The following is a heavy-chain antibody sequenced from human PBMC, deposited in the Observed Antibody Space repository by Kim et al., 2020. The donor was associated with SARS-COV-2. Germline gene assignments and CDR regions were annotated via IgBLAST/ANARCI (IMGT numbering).Heavy chain of an antibody. CDR2: ISYDGSNK. CDR1: GFTFSSYG. J-gene: IGHJ4*01. V-gene: IGHV3-30*18. Sequence: GGSLRLSCAASGFTFSSYGMHWVRQAPGKGLEWVAVISYDGSNKYYADSVKGRFTISRDNSKNTLYLQMNSLRAEDTAVYYCAKATGIAAFSHYFDYCG. CDR3: AKATGIAAFSHYFDY. D-gene: IGHD6-25*01.